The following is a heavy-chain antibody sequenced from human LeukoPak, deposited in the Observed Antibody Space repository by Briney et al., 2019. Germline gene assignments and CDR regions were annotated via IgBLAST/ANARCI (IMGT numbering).Heavy chain of an antibody. CDR1: GGSISSYY. J-gene: IGHJ3*02. CDR2: IYYNGST. V-gene: IGHV4-59*01. CDR3: ARVNARRDAFDI. Sequence: SETLSLTCTVSGGSISSYYWSWIRQPPGKGLEWIGYIYYNGSTNYNPSLKSRVTISVDTSKNQFSLKLSSVTAADTAVYYCARVNARRDAFDIWGQGTMVTVSS. D-gene: IGHD2-2*01.